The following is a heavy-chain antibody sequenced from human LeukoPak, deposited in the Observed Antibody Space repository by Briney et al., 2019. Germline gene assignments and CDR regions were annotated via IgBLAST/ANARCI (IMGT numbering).Heavy chain of an antibody. CDR1: GYTFTSYG. V-gene: IGHV1-18*01. J-gene: IGHJ4*02. Sequence: ASVKVSCKASGYTFTSYGISWVRQAPGQGLECMGWISAYNGNTNYAQKLQGRVTMTTDTSTSTAYMELRSLRSDDTAVYYCARGLYYYGSGSYPYYFDYWGQGTLVTVSS. CDR3: ARGLYYYGSGSYPYYFDY. D-gene: IGHD3-10*01. CDR2: ISAYNGNT.